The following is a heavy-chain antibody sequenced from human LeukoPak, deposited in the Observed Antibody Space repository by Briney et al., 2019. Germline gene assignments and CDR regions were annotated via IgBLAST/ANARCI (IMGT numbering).Heavy chain of an antibody. CDR2: ISYDESNK. V-gene: IGHV3-30*18. D-gene: IGHD6-13*01. J-gene: IGHJ6*02. CDR1: GFTFSSYG. CDR3: AKGRDSSSWYDYGMDV. Sequence: GGSLRLSCAASGFTFSSYGMHWVRQAPGKGLEWVAVISYDESNKYYADSAKGRFTISRDNSKNTLYLQMNSLRAEDTAVYYCAKGRDSSSWYDYGMDVWGQGTTVTVSS.